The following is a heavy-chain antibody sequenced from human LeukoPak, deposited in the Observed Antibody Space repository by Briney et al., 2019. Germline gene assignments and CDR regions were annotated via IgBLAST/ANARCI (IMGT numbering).Heavy chain of an antibody. CDR1: GGSVSDYY. V-gene: IGHV4-59*02. J-gene: IGHJ4*02. CDR3: ASRKLGSDY. Sequence: SETLSLTCTISGGSVSDYYWSWIGQSPGKGLEWIGYIYYTGSTTYNPSLKSRFTISADTSKNQFSLKLSSVTAADTAVYYCASRKLGSDYWGQGTLVTVSS. D-gene: IGHD7-27*01. CDR2: IYYTGST.